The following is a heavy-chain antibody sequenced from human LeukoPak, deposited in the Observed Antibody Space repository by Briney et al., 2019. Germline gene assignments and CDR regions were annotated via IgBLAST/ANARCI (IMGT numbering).Heavy chain of an antibody. J-gene: IGHJ6*02. D-gene: IGHD2-2*01. CDR1: GFTFSSYS. Sequence: GGSLRLSCAASGFTFSSYSMNWVRQAPGKGLEWVSSINSSSSYIYYADSVKGRFTISRDNAKNSLYLQMNSLRAEDTAVYYCAREDVVPASSYGMDVWGQGTTVTVSS. V-gene: IGHV3-21*01. CDR3: AREDVVPASSYGMDV. CDR2: INSSSSYI.